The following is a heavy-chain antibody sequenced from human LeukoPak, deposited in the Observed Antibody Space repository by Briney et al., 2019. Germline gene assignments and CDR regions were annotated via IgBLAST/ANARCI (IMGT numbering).Heavy chain of an antibody. CDR3: ARVSTFGGVIVSLDYYYYYMDV. J-gene: IGHJ6*03. Sequence: PSETLSLTCTVSGYSISSGYYWGWIRQPPGKGLEWIGSIYHSGSTYYNPSLKSRVTISVDTSKNQFSLKLSSVTAADTAVYYCARVSTFGGVIVSLDYYYYYMDVWGKGTTVTVSS. V-gene: IGHV4-38-2*02. D-gene: IGHD3-16*02. CDR1: GYSISSGYY. CDR2: IYHSGST.